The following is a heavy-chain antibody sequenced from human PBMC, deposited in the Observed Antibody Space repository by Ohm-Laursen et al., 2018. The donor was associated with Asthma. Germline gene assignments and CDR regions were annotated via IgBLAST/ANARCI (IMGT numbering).Heavy chain of an antibody. Sequence: TLSLTCTVSGGSISSSGYSWSWIRQHPGKGLEWIGYFYYTGSTDYSPSLKSRVTISVDTSKNQFSLELSSVTAADTAVYYCARDKWVHGVIYYGMDVWGQGTTVTVSS. CDR1: GGSISSSGYS. V-gene: IGHV4-31*03. D-gene: IGHD3-10*01. J-gene: IGHJ6*02. CDR2: FYYTGST. CDR3: ARDKWVHGVIYYGMDV.